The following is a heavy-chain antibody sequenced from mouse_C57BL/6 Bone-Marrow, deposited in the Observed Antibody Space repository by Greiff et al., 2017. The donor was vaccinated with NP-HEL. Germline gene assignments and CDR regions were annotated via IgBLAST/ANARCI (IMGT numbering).Heavy chain of an antibody. D-gene: IGHD1-1*01. CDR2: IDPSDSYT. CDR3: ARSGLYYYGSRDAMDY. Sequence: VQLQQPGAELVMPGASVKLSCKASGYTFTSYWMHWVKQRPGQGLEWIGEIDPSDSYTNYNQKFKGKSTLTVDKSSSTAYMQLSSLTSEDSAVYYWARSGLYYYGSRDAMDYWGQGTSVTVSS. CDR1: GYTFTSYW. V-gene: IGHV1-69*01. J-gene: IGHJ4*01.